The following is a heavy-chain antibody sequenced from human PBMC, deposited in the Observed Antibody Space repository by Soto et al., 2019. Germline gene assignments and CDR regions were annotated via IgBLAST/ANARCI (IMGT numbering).Heavy chain of an antibody. CDR2: IYYSGST. V-gene: IGHV4-31*03. CDR3: ARSVFP. CDR1: GGSISSGGYY. J-gene: IGHJ5*02. Sequence: PSETLSLTCTVSGGSISSGGYYWNWIRQHPGKGLEWIGYIYYSGSTYYNTSLKSRVSMSVDTSKNQFSLKLSSVTAADTAVYYCARSVFPWGQGTLVTVSS.